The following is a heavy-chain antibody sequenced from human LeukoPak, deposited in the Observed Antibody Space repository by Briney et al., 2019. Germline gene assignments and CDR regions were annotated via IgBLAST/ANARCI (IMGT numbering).Heavy chain of an antibody. CDR3: ASLAGSGYYYYGMDV. CDR1: GYSISSGYY. D-gene: IGHD3-10*01. V-gene: IGHV4-38-2*02. Sequence: SETLSLTCTVSGYSISSGYYWGWIRQPPGKGLEWIGSIYHSGSTYYNPSLKSRVTISVDTSKNQFSLKLSSVTAADTAVYYCASLAGSGYYYYGMDVWGQGTTVTVSS. CDR2: IYHSGST. J-gene: IGHJ6*02.